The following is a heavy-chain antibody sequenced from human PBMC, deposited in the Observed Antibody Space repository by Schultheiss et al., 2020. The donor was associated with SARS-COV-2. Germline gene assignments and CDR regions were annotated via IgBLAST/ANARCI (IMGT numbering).Heavy chain of an antibody. J-gene: IGHJ6*01. V-gene: IGHV1-2*02. CDR3: ARWYYYGSGSYFYYYGMDV. CDR1: GYTFTGYY. Sequence: ASVKVSCKASGYTFTGYYMHWVRQAPGQGLEWMGWINPNSGGTNYAQKFQGRVTMTRDTSISTAYMELSRLRSDDTAVYYCARWYYYGSGSYFYYYGMDVXGXXXXXXVSS. CDR2: INPNSGGT. D-gene: IGHD3-10*01.